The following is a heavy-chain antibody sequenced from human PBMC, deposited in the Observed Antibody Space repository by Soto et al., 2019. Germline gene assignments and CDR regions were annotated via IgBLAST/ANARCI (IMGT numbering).Heavy chain of an antibody. CDR1: GCSISSYY. CDR2: IYYSGST. CDR3: ARVGPYSSGSHFRWFDP. J-gene: IGHJ5*02. D-gene: IGHD6-19*01. V-gene: IGHV4-59*01. Sequence: PSETLSLTCTVSGCSISSYYWSWIRQPPGKGLEWIGYIYYSGSTNYNPSLKSRVTISVDTSKNQFSLKLSSVTAADTAVYYCARVGPYSSGSHFRWFDPWGQGTLVTVSS.